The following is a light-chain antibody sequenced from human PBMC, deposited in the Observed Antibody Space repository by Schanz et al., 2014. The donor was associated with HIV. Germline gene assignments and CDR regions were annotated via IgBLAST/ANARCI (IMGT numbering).Light chain of an antibody. CDR3: QQRSDWPPEVT. CDR2: GAS. CDR1: QSISSY. J-gene: IGKJ3*01. Sequence: IQLTQSPSSLSASVGDRVTITCRASQSISSYLNWYQHKPGKAPTPLIYGASSLRSGVPARFSGSGSGTDFTLTISSLEPEDSAVYYCQQRSDWPPEVTFGPGTKVDIK. V-gene: IGKV1-39*01.